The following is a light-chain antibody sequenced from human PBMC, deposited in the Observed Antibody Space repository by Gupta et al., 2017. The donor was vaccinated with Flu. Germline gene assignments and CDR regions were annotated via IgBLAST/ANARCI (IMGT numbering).Light chain of an antibody. J-gene: IGKJ2*01. CDR3: QQSYSTLPMYT. Sequence: SLSASVGDRVTITCRASQSISSYLNWYQQKPGKAPKLLIYAASSLQSGVPSRFSGSGSGTDFTLTISSLQPEDFATYYCQQSYSTLPMYTFGQGTKLEIK. V-gene: IGKV1-39*01. CDR2: AAS. CDR1: QSISSY.